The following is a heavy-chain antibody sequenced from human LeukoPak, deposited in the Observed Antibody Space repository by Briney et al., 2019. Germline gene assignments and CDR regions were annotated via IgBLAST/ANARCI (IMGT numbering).Heavy chain of an antibody. CDR1: GFTFSDYY. D-gene: IGHD3-10*01. CDR3: ARDNVYGSGSCH. CDR2: ISSSSSYT. Sequence: PGGSLRLSCAASGFTFSDYYMSWIRQAPGKGLEWVSYISSSSSYTNYADSVKGRFTISRDNAKNSLYLQMNSLRAEDTAVYYCARDNVYGSGSCHWGQGTLVTVSS. J-gene: IGHJ4*02. V-gene: IGHV3-11*05.